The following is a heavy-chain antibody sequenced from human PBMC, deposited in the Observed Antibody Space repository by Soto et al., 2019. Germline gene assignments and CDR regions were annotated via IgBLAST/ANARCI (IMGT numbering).Heavy chain of an antibody. Sequence: GVSLRLSWGASGITCRSYAMTWVRQTPGKGLEWLGGMSGSADRTYYADSVKGRFNISRDKSRSTVDLQLSSMRVAATAVYFCAKQIFKWELYGFDIWGQGTMVTVSS. CDR3: AKQIFKWELYGFDI. CDR1: GITCRSYA. D-gene: IGHD1-26*01. CDR2: MSGSADRT. J-gene: IGHJ3*02. V-gene: IGHV3-23*01.